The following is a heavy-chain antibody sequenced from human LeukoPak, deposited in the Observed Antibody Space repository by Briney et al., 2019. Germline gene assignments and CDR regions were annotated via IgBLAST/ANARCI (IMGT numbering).Heavy chain of an antibody. V-gene: IGHV3-7*05. Sequence: GGSLRLSCEASGFSFSSYWMSWVRQAPGKGLEWVANIKQDGSDKYYVDSVKGRFTISRDNAKNSLYLQMNILRAEDMAVYYCARYDGRYYSFEHWGQGTLVTVSS. CDR3: ARYDGRYYSFEH. J-gene: IGHJ1*01. CDR2: IKQDGSDK. D-gene: IGHD1-26*01. CDR1: GFSFSSYW.